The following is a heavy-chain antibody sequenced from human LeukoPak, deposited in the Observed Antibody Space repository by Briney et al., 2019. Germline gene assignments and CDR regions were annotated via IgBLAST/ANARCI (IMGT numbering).Heavy chain of an antibody. D-gene: IGHD5-18*01. V-gene: IGHV1-2*02. CDR3: ARGAVDTAMAVDI. CDR2: INPNSGGT. CDR1: GYTFTGYY. Sequence: ASVKVSCKASGYTFTGYYMHWVRQAPGQGLEWIGWINPNSGGTNYAQKFQGRVTMTRDTSISTAYMELSRLRSDDTAVYYCARGAVDTAMAVDIWGQGTMVTVSS. J-gene: IGHJ3*02.